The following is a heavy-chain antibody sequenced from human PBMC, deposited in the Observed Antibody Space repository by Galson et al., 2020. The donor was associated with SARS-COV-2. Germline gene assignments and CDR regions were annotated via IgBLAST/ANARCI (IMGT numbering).Heavy chain of an antibody. V-gene: IGHV3-23*01. D-gene: IGHD3-22*01. J-gene: IGHJ3*02. Sequence: GESLKISCAASGFTFSSYAMSWVRQAPGKGLEWVSAISGSGGSTYYADSVKGRFTISRDNSKNTLYLQMNSLRAEDTAVYYCAKAVGYYDSRTVGAFDIWGQGTMVTVSS. CDR3: AKAVGYYDSRTVGAFDI. CDR1: GFTFSSYA. CDR2: ISGSGGST.